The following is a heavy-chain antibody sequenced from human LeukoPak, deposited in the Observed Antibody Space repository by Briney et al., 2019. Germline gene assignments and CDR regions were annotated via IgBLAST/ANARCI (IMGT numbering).Heavy chain of an antibody. J-gene: IGHJ4*02. D-gene: IGHD2-15*01. CDR1: GDSISSYY. Sequence: PSETLSLTCTVSGDSISSYYWSWIRQSPGKGLEWIGYIYYSGSTNYNPSLKSRVTISVDTSKNQFSLKLSSVTAADTAVYYCAKGYCSVGGCYAYSFDYWGQGTLVTVSS. CDR3: AKGYCSVGGCYAYSFDY. CDR2: IYYSGST. V-gene: IGHV4-59*01.